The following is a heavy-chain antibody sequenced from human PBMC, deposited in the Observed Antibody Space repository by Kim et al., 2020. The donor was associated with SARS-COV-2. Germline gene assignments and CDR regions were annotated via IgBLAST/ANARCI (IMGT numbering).Heavy chain of an antibody. J-gene: IGHJ6*02. Sequence: ASVKVSCKASGYTFTSYGISWVRQAPGQGLEWMGWISAYNGNTNYAQKLQGRVTMTTDTSTSTAYMELRSLRSDDTAVYYCARDRAGYDFWSGYYTNYYYGMDVWGQGTTVTVSS. CDR1: GYTFTSYG. D-gene: IGHD3-3*01. CDR3: ARDRAGYDFWSGYYTNYYYGMDV. V-gene: IGHV1-18*04. CDR2: ISAYNGNT.